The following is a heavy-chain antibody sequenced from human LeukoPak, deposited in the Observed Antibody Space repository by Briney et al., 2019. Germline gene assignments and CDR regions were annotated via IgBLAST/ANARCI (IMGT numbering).Heavy chain of an antibody. D-gene: IGHD3-9*01. V-gene: IGHV3-21*01. Sequence: GGSLRLSCAASGFTFSSYSMNWVRQAPGKGLEWVSSISSSSSYIYYADSVKGRFTISRDNAKNSLYLQMNSLRAEDTAVYYCAREDNYDILTGYYGYWGQGTLVTVSS. CDR1: GFTFSSYS. CDR3: AREDNYDILTGYYGY. J-gene: IGHJ4*02. CDR2: ISSSSSYI.